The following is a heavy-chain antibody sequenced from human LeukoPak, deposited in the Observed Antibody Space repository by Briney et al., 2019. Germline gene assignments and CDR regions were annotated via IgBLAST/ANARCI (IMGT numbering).Heavy chain of an antibody. Sequence: PGGSLRLSCAASGFTVSSNYMSWVRQAPGKGLEWVSFIYSGGSTYYADSVKGRFTISRDNSRNTLYLQMNSLRAEDTAVYYCARDAPERRNAFDIWGQGTMVTVS. J-gene: IGHJ3*02. CDR1: GFTVSSNY. D-gene: IGHD1-1*01. V-gene: IGHV3-53*01. CDR3: ARDAPERRNAFDI. CDR2: IYSGGST.